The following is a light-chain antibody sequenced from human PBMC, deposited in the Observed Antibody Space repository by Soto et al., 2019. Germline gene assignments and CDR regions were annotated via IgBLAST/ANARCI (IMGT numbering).Light chain of an antibody. CDR3: QQNNNWPLT. V-gene: IGKV3-15*01. J-gene: IGKJ1*01. CDR2: GAS. CDR1: QSVSSN. Sequence: EIVMTQSPATLSVSPGERATLSCRASQSVSSNLAWYQQKPGQAPRLLIYGASTRATGIPARFSGSGSGTEFTLTISSLKSEDFAVYYCQQNNNWPLTFGQGTKVEIK.